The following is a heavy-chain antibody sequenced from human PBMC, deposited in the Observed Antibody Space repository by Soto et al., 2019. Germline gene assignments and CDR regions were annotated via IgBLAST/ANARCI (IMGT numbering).Heavy chain of an antibody. CDR3: AKIVGGGCSSTSCPDAFDI. D-gene: IGHD2-2*01. Sequence: SGGSLRLSCAASGFTFSSYAMSWVRQAPGKGLEWVSAISGSGGSTYYADSVKGRFTISRDNSKNTLYLQMNSLRAEDTAVYYCAKIVGGGCSSTSCPDAFDIWGQGTMVTVSS. V-gene: IGHV3-23*01. J-gene: IGHJ3*02. CDR1: GFTFSSYA. CDR2: ISGSGGST.